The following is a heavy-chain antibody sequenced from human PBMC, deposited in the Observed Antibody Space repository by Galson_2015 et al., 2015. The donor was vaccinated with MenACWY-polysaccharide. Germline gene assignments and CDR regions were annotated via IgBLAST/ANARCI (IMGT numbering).Heavy chain of an antibody. CDR3: GRERGAGGTYFNY. J-gene: IGHJ4*02. CDR2: ISPHSGDT. V-gene: IGHV1-2*06. CDR1: GCTFTGYS. Sequence: VKVSCKASGCTFTGYSMHWVRPASGQGLGWMGRISPHSGDTNCAQHFQGRVTMTRDTSINTAYMELSRLRSDDTAVYFCGRERGAGGTYFNYWGQGTLVAVSS.